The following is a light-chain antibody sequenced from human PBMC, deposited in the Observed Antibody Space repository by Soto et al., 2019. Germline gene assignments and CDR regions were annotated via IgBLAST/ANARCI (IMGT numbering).Light chain of an antibody. Sequence: QSALTQPPAASGSPGQSVTISCTVTSSDVGGYNYVSWYQQYPGKAPKLIIYEVSKRPSGVPDRFSGSKSGNTASLTVSGLHAEDEADYYCSSYAGSNNVFGGGTKLTVL. V-gene: IGLV2-8*01. CDR1: SSDVGGYNY. CDR3: SSYAGSNNV. J-gene: IGLJ2*01. CDR2: EVS.